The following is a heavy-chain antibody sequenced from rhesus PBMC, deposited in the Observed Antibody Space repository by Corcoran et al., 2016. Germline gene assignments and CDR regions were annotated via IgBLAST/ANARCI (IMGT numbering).Heavy chain of an antibody. D-gene: IGHD3-28*01. CDR2: ISYDGSKK. CDR1: GFTFSSYG. V-gene: IGHV3-54*02. Sequence: EVQLVESGGGLVQPGGSLRLSCAASGFTFSSYGMHWVRQAPGKGLEWVAVISYDGSKKYYADSVKDRFTISRDNSKNMLYLQRNNLKLEDTAVYYCTRDPITMIVVISYNRFDVWGPGVLVTVSS. J-gene: IGHJ5-1*01. CDR3: TRDPITMIVVISYNRFDV.